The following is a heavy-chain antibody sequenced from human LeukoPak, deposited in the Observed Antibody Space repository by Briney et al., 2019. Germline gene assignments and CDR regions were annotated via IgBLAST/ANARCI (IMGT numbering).Heavy chain of an antibody. CDR1: GFTFSNAW. V-gene: IGHV3-15*01. CDR3: TREAVTANGYFDY. D-gene: IGHD2-21*02. J-gene: IGHJ4*02. Sequence: GGSLRLSCAASGFTFSNAWMTWVRQAPGKGLDWVGRIKSKTDGGTTDYAAPVKGRFTISRDDSKNTLYLQMNSLKTEDTAVYYCTREAVTANGYFDYWGQGTLVTVSS. CDR2: IKSKTDGGTT.